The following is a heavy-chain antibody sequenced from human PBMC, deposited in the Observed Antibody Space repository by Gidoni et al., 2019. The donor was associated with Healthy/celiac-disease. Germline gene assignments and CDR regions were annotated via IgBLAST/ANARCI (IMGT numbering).Heavy chain of an antibody. CDR1: VFTFSTYC. J-gene: IGHJ4*02. V-gene: IGHV3-30*18. D-gene: IGHD2-2*01. Sequence: QVQLVESGVAVVQPGMSLRLSCAASVFTFSTYCMHWVRQAPGKGVEGVAVISYDGSNKYYADSVKGRFTISRDNSKNTLYLQMNSLRAEDTAVYYCAKDLIGGLVGSVVPLDYWGQGTLVTVSS. CDR2: ISYDGSNK. CDR3: AKDLIGGLVGSVVPLDY.